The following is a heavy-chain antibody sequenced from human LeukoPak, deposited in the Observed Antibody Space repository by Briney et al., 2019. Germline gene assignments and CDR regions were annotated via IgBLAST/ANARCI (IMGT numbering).Heavy chain of an antibody. V-gene: IGHV3-30-3*01. CDR1: GFTFSSYA. Sequence: GGSLRLSCAASGFTFSSYAMHWVRQAPGKGLEGVAVISYDGSNKYYADSVKGRFTISRDNSKNTLYLQMNSLRAEDTAVYYCARGHYYYDSSGYYFEGRYYYYGMDVWGQGTTVTVSS. J-gene: IGHJ6*02. CDR2: ISYDGSNK. CDR3: ARGHYYYDSSGYYFEGRYYYYGMDV. D-gene: IGHD3-22*01.